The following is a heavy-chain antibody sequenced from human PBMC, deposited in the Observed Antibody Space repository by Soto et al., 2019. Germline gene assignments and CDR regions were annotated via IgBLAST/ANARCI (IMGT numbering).Heavy chain of an antibody. D-gene: IGHD3-3*01. Sequence: ASVQVSCKASGYTFTSYYMHWVQQAPGQGLEWMGIINPSGGSTSYAQKFQGRVTMTRDASTSTVYMELSSLRSEDTAVYYCAREVRFLEWFRGMDVWGQGTTVTVSS. CDR2: INPSGGST. CDR3: AREVRFLEWFRGMDV. CDR1: GYTFTSYY. V-gene: IGHV1-46*01. J-gene: IGHJ6*02.